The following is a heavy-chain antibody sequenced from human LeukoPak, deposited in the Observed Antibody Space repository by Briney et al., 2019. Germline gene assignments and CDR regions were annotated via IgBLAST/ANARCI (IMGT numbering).Heavy chain of an antibody. D-gene: IGHD3-10*01. CDR1: GFTFSSYG. CDR2: ISYDGSNK. J-gene: IGHJ3*02. CDR3: AKEGQALLWFGEGNDAFDI. Sequence: GGSLRLSCAASGFTFSSYGMHRVRQAPGEVLEWVAVISYDGSNKYYADSVKGRFTISRDNSKNTLYLQMNSLRAEDTAVYYCAKEGQALLWFGEGNDAFDIWGQGTMVTVSS. V-gene: IGHV3-30*18.